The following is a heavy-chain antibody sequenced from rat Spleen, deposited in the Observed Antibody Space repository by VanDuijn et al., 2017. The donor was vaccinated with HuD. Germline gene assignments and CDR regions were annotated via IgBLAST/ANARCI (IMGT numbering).Heavy chain of an antibody. J-gene: IGHJ2*01. D-gene: IGHD1-9*01. Sequence: EVQLVESGGGLVQPGRSMKLSCAASGFTFSNYGMAWVRQAPTKGLEWVATISYGDTSGHSSTYYRDSVKGRFTISRANAKSTLNLQMDSLRSEDTATYYCARRHYGYTDYFDYWGQGVMVTVSS. CDR2: ISYGDTSGHSST. CDR1: GFTFSNYG. V-gene: IGHV5-29*01. CDR3: ARRHYGYTDYFDY.